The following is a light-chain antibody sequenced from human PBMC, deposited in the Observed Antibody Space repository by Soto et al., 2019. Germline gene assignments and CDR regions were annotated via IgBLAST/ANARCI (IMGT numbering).Light chain of an antibody. Sequence: EIVLTQSPATLSLSPGERATLSCRASQSVSSYLAWYQQKPGQAPRLLIYDASNRATGIPVRFSGSGSGTDFTLTISSLEPEDFAVYYRQQRSNWPWTFGQGTKVEIK. J-gene: IGKJ1*01. CDR2: DAS. CDR1: QSVSSY. V-gene: IGKV3-11*01. CDR3: QQRSNWPWT.